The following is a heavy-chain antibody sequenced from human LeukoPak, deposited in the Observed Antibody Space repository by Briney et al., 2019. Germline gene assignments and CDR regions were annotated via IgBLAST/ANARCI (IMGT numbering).Heavy chain of an antibody. D-gene: IGHD6-13*01. V-gene: IGHV1-2*02. CDR2: INPNSGGT. J-gene: IGHJ4*02. CDR1: GYTFTGYY. Sequence: ASVKVSCKASGYTFTGYYMHWVRQAPGQGLEWMGWINPNSGGTNYAQKFQGRVTMTRDTSISTAYMELSRLRSDDTAVYYCARDVGIAAAGNVDYWGQGTLVTVSS. CDR3: ARDVGIAAAGNVDY.